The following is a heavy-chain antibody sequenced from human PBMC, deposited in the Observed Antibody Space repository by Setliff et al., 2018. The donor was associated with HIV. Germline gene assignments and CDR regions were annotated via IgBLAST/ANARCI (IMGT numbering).Heavy chain of an antibody. CDR3: ARVRERIGVTGTDDAFDI. CDR1: GYSFHSYG. CDR2: ISPYNGNT. Sequence: ASVKVSCKAAGYSFHSYGLSWVRLAPGQGLEWMGWISPYNGNTNYAQGFQGRLTMTTDTSTITAYMELRSLRSDDTAVYYCARVRERIGVTGTDDAFDIWGQGTAVTVSS. J-gene: IGHJ3*02. V-gene: IGHV1-18*01. D-gene: IGHD3-3*01.